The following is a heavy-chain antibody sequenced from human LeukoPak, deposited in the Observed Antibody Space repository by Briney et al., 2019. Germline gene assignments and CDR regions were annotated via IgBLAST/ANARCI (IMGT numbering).Heavy chain of an antibody. V-gene: IGHV4-31*03. Sequence: SETLSLNCTVSGGSIRRGGYYWSWIRQHPGKGLEWIGYIYYSGSTYYNPSLKSRVTISVDTSKNQFSLKLSSVTAANTAVYYCARAYTSSCRWFDPWGQGTLVTVSS. CDR2: IYYSGST. D-gene: IGHD6-13*01. CDR3: ARAYTSSCRWFDP. CDR1: GGSIRRGGYY. J-gene: IGHJ5*02.